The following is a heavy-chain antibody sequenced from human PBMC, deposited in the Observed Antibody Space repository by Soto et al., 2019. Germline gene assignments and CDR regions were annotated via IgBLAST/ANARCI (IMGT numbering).Heavy chain of an antibody. V-gene: IGHV3-23*01. CDR3: ARDAISMVRGTNNGFDP. D-gene: IGHD3-10*01. CDR1: GFIFSDHA. CDR2: ISGNGIAT. Sequence: VQLLESGGGLVQPGGSLRLSCEASGFIFSDHAMSWVRQAPGKGLEWVSAISGNGIATYYADSVKGRFTISRDNSKNTLYLQMNRLRADDTAVYYCARDAISMVRGTNNGFDPWGQGTLVTVSS. J-gene: IGHJ5*02.